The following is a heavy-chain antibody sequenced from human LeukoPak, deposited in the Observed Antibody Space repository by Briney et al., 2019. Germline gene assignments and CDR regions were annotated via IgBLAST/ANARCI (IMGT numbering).Heavy chain of an antibody. D-gene: IGHD5-24*01. CDR3: ASSVEMATEFDY. CDR2: IYYSGST. J-gene: IGHJ4*02. Sequence: SETLSLTCTVSGGSISSYYWSWIRQPPGKGLEWLGYIYYSGSTNYNPSLKSRVTISVDTSKNQFSLKLSSVTAADTAVYYCASSVEMATEFDYWGQGTLVTVSS. V-gene: IGHV4-59*01. CDR1: GGSISSYY.